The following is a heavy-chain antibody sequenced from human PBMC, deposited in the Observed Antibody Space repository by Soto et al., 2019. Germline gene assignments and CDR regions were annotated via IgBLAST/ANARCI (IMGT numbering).Heavy chain of an antibody. Sequence: QVQLQESGPGLVKASETLSLTCTVSGGSVSSYYWSWIRQPPGKGLEWIGYIFYSGSTSYNPSLKTRVTISVETSKNQFSLKLSSVTAADTAVYYCARHGGITMVRGVPAAFDIWGQWTMVSVSS. J-gene: IGHJ3*02. CDR3: ARHGGITMVRGVPAAFDI. V-gene: IGHV4-59*08. CDR2: IFYSGST. CDR1: GGSVSSYY. D-gene: IGHD3-10*01.